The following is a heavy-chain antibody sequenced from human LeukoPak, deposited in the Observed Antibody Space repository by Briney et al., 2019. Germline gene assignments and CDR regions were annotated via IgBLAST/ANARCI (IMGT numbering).Heavy chain of an antibody. D-gene: IGHD3-3*02. CDR2: ISGSGGST. Sequence: PGGSLRLSCAASGFTFSSYAMSWVRQAPGKGLEWVSAISGSGGSTYYADSVKGRFTISRDNSKNTLYLQMNSLRAEDTAVYYCARSPHSPTYMDVWGKGTTVTVSS. CDR3: ARSPHSPTYMDV. J-gene: IGHJ6*03. CDR1: GFTFSSYA. V-gene: IGHV3-23*01.